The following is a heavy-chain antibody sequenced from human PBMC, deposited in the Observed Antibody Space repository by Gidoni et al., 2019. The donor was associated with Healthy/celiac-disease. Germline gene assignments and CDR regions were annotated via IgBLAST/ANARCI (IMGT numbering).Heavy chain of an antibody. CDR3: AKGWEPQDAFDI. J-gene: IGHJ3*02. D-gene: IGHD1-26*01. V-gene: IGHV3-9*01. CDR1: GFTFDDYA. CDR2: ISWNSGSI. Sequence: EVQLVESGGGLVQPGRSLRLSCAASGFTFDDYAMHWVRQAPGKGLEWVSGISWNSGSIGYADSVKGRFTISRDNAKNSLYLQMNSLRAEDTALYYCAKGWEPQDAFDIWGQGTMVTVSS.